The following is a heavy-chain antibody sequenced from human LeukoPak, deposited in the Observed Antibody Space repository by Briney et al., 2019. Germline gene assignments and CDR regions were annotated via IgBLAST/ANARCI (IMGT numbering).Heavy chain of an antibody. V-gene: IGHV4-39*01. D-gene: IGHD3-10*02. CDR1: GGSISTNNYH. J-gene: IGHJ5*01. CDR3: ARGGIISRIVRGGFDS. Sequence: SETLSLTCTASGGSISTNNYHWGWIRQAPGKGLEWIGSIYFGGSVNYNPSLKSRVTISMDTSKNQFYLNLSFVTAADTALYYCARGGIISRIVRGGFDSWGLGTLVAVSS. CDR2: IYFGGSV.